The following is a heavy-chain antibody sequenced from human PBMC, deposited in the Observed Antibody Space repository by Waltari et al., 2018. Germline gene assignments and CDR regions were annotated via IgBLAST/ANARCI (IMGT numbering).Heavy chain of an antibody. CDR2: ISYDATYT. J-gene: IGHJ4*02. Sequence: QVQLVESGGGVVQPGRALRLSCAGSGFIFRDFAMHWVRQAPGKGLGWVAMISYDATYTYYGDSVNGRFTISRDEDSLYLHMDRLRFEDTGRYYCARGLGNRWYVLLDYWGQGTAVTVSS. CDR3: ARGLGNRWYVLLDY. CDR1: GFIFRDFA. V-gene: IGHV3-30*03. D-gene: IGHD2-15*01.